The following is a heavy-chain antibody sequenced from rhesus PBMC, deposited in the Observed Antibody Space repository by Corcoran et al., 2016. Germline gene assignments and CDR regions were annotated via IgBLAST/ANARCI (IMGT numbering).Heavy chain of an antibody. CDR1: GGSVSRSTS. D-gene: IGHD3-3*01. CDR2: ISGSSGSI. J-gene: IGHJ4*01. Sequence: QVQLQESGPGLVQPSETLSLTCAVSGGSVSRSTSWSWIRPPPGTGLEWIGDISGSSGSIYYNPALKSRVTISTDTSKNQFSLKLSSVTAADTAVYYCARGLYNIWTGYYAFDYWGQGVLVTVSS. V-gene: IGHV4-65*01. CDR3: ARGLYNIWTGYYAFDY.